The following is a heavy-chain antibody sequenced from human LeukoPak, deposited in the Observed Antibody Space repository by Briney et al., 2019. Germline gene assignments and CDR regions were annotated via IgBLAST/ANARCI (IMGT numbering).Heavy chain of an antibody. V-gene: IGHV3-53*01. CDR3: ARKGLGIVAAGAFFGS. CDR1: GFTVSSYF. D-gene: IGHD6-13*01. CDR2: IYSGGGT. Sequence: GGSLRLSCAASGFTVSSYFVTWVRQAPGKGLEWLSIIYSGGGTDYADSVKGRFPISRDNSKNTVFLQMNSLRAEDTAMYHCARKGLGIVAAGAFFGSWGKGTLVTVSS. J-gene: IGHJ5*02.